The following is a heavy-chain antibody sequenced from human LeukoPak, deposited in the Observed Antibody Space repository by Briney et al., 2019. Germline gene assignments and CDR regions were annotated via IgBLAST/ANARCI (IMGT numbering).Heavy chain of an antibody. CDR2: INAGNGNT. V-gene: IGHV1-3*01. CDR3: ARVRPPRTGSYYFDY. CDR1: GYTFTSYY. Sequence: EASVKVSCKASGYTFTSYYMHWVRQAPGQRLEWMGWINAGNGNTKYSQKFQGRVTITRDTSASTAYMELSSLRSEDTAVYYCARVRPPRTGSYYFDYWGQGTLVTVSS. J-gene: IGHJ4*02. D-gene: IGHD3/OR15-3a*01.